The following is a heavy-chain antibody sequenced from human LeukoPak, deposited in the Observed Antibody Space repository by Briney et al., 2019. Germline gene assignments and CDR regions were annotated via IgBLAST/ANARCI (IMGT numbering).Heavy chain of an antibody. CDR2: IWYDGSNK. CDR1: GFTFSSYG. CDR3: ARDPPHGDYYYGMDV. V-gene: IGHV3-33*01. D-gene: IGHD4-17*01. J-gene: IGHJ6*02. Sequence: GGSLRLSCAASGFTFSSYGMHWVRQAPGKGLEWVAVIWYDGSNKYYADSVKGRFTISRDNSKNTLYLQMNSLRAEDTAVYYCARDPPHGDYYYGMDVWGQGTTVTVSS.